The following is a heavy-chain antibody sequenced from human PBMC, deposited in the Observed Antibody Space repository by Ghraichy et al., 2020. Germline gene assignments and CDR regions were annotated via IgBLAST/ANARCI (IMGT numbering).Heavy chain of an antibody. V-gene: IGHV3-48*04. CDR3: TKGEGDWTDVGAFDA. D-gene: IGHD1-1*01. CDR2: ITTRSGTI. J-gene: IGHJ3*01. CDR1: GFPFSTYS. Sequence: GGSLRLSCTTSGFPFSTYSMNWVRQAPGKGLEWVSYITTRSGTIYYADSVKGRFTISRDNAKNSLYLQMNSLRVEDTAVYYCTKGEGDWTDVGAFDAWGRGTKVTVSS.